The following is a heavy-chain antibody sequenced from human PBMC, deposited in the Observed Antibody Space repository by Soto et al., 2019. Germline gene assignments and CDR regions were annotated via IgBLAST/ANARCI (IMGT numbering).Heavy chain of an antibody. V-gene: IGHV4-30-2*01. D-gene: IGHD3-10*01. Sequence: QLQLQESGSGLVKPSQTLSLTCAVSGGSISSGGYSWSWIRQPPGKGLEWIGYIYHSGSTYYNPSLKRRVTISVDRSKNQFSLKLSPVTAADTAVYYCARVDTMVRGVIGYYYGMDVWGQGTTVTVSS. J-gene: IGHJ6*02. CDR2: IYHSGST. CDR1: GGSISSGGYS. CDR3: ARVDTMVRGVIGYYYGMDV.